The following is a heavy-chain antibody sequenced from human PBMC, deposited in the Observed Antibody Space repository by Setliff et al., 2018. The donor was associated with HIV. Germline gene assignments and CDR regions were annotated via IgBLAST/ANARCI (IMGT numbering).Heavy chain of an antibody. Sequence: SETLSLTCTVSGASISRDGYSWGWIRQSPGKGLEWVGHINHSRSTFYNPSLKNRVTMSIDTSKNQFSLKLTSVTAADTSVYFCASRLPLSSGSAFAYWGQGTLVTVSS. CDR2: INHSRST. CDR1: GASISRDGYS. D-gene: IGHD3-10*01. CDR3: ASRLPLSSGSAFAY. V-gene: IGHV4-39*01. J-gene: IGHJ4*02.